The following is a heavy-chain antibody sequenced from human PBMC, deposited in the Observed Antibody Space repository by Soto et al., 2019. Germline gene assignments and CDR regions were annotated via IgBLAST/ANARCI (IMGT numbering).Heavy chain of an antibody. CDR1: GGSISSSNW. D-gene: IGHD6-13*01. J-gene: IGHJ6*02. CDR2: IYHSGST. V-gene: IGHV4-4*02. CDR3: ARYRGAVGRYYYGMDV. Sequence: PSETLSLTCAVSGGSISSSNWWSWVRQPPGKGLEWIGEIYHSGSTNYNPSLKSRVTMSVDTSQNQFSLELTSVTAADTAVYYCARYRGAVGRYYYGMDVWGQGTTVTLSS.